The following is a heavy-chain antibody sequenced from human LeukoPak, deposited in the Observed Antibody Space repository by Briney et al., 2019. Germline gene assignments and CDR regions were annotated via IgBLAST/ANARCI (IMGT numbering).Heavy chain of an antibody. Sequence: SETLSLTCTVSGGSISSGGYYWTWIRQHPGKGLEWAGYIYHGGTPYYNSSLKSRLIISIDTSKNQFSLNLSSVTGADTGIYYCARVGVGRRYFFGVDVWGQGTTVTVSS. CDR1: GGSISSGGYY. V-gene: IGHV4-31*03. CDR3: ARVGVGRRYFFGVDV. D-gene: IGHD2/OR15-2a*01. J-gene: IGHJ6*02. CDR2: IYHGGTP.